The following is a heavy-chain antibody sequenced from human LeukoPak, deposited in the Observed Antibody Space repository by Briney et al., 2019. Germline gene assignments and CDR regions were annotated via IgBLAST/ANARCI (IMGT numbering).Heavy chain of an antibody. Sequence: GGSLRLSCAASGFTFSSYGMHWVRQAPGKGLEWVAVIWYDGSNKYYADSVKGRFTISRDNSKNTLYLQMNSLRAEDTAVYYCARAQPYCSGGSCPRATYYYGMDVWGKETTVTVSS. D-gene: IGHD2-15*01. CDR1: GFTFSSYG. J-gene: IGHJ6*04. CDR2: IWYDGSNK. CDR3: ARAQPYCSGGSCPRATYYYGMDV. V-gene: IGHV3-33*01.